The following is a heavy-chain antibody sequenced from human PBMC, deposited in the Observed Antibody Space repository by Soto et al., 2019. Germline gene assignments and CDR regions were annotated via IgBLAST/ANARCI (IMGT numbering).Heavy chain of an antibody. CDR1: GGTFSSYA. CDR3: ARDHYYGGNGESGRYYYYYGMDA. J-gene: IGHJ6*02. D-gene: IGHD4-17*01. CDR2: IIPIFGTA. Sequence: QVQLVQSGAEVKKPGSSVKVSCKASGGTFSSYAISWVRQAPGQGLEWMGGIIPIFGTANYAQKFQGRVTLTADESTSQAYMELSSLRSEDTAVYYCARDHYYGGNGESGRYYYYYGMDAWGQGTTVTVSS. V-gene: IGHV1-69*01.